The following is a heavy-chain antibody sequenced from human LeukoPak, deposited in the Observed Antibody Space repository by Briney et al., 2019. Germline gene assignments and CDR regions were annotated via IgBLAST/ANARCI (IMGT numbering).Heavy chain of an antibody. D-gene: IGHD3-9*01. CDR1: GYTFTSYA. J-gene: IGHJ6*02. Sequence: GESLKVSCKASGYTFTSYAMNWVRQAPGQGLEWMGWINTNTGNPTYAQGFTGRFVFSLDTSVSTAYLQISSLKAEDTAVYYCAREGRLRYFDWPDGGPTYGMDVWGQGTTVTVSS. CDR3: AREGRLRYFDWPDGGPTYGMDV. V-gene: IGHV7-4-1*02. CDR2: INTNTGNP.